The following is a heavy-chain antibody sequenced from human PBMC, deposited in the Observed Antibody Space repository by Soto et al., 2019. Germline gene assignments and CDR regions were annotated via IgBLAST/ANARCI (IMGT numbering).Heavy chain of an antibody. CDR1: GYTFTSYD. CDR3: ARGASITIFGVVSAHDAFDI. V-gene: IGHV1-8*01. J-gene: IGHJ3*02. Sequence: ASVKVSCKASGYTFTSYDINWVRQATGQGHERMGWMNPNSGNTGYAQKFQGRVTMTRNTSISTAYMELSSLRSEDTAVYYCARGASITIFGVVSAHDAFDIWGQGTMVTVSS. CDR2: MNPNSGNT. D-gene: IGHD3-3*01.